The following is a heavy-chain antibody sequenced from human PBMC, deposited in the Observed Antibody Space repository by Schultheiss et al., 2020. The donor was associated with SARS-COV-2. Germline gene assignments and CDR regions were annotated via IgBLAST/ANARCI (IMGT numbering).Heavy chain of an antibody. CDR3: AKGTVTTIFRPKGTEMRYEMDV. CDR1: GGSISSYY. Sequence: SETLSLTCTVSGGSISSYYWSWIRQPAGKGLEWIGRIYTSGSTNYNPSLKSRVTISVDTSKNQFSLKVNSVTAADTAVYYCAKGTVTTIFRPKGTEMRYEMDVWGQGTTVTVSS. V-gene: IGHV4-4*07. J-gene: IGHJ6*02. CDR2: IYTSGST. D-gene: IGHD5-12*01.